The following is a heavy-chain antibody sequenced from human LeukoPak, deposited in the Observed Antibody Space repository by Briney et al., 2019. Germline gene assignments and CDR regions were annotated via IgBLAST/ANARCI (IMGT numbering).Heavy chain of an antibody. CDR2: IIPIFGTA. J-gene: IGHJ4*02. V-gene: IGHV1-69*13. Sequence: ASVKASCEASVGTFSSYAISWVRQAPGQGLEWMGGIIPIFGTANYAQKFQGRVTITADESTSTAYMELSSLRSEDTAVYYCARDGPYYDFWSGYYSSSPYYFDYWGQGTLVTVSS. CDR1: VGTFSSYA. CDR3: ARDGPYYDFWSGYYSSSPYYFDY. D-gene: IGHD3-3*01.